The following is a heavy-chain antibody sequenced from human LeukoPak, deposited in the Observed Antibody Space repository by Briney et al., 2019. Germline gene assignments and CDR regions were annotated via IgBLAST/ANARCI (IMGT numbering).Heavy chain of an antibody. J-gene: IGHJ4*02. D-gene: IGHD2-15*01. CDR1: GFTFSTYN. V-gene: IGHV3-21*01. Sequence: GGSLRLSCAASGFTFSTYNMNWVRQAPGEGLEWVSSISTSSYYIFYADSVKGRFTISRDNAKNSLYLQMNSLRDEDTAVYYCARDLILADSSGSSAHDYWGQGTLVTVSS. CDR2: ISTSSYYI. CDR3: ARDLILADSSGSSAHDY.